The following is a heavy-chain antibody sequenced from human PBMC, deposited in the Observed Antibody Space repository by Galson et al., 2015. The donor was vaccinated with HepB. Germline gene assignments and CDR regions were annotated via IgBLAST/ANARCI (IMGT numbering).Heavy chain of an antibody. CDR3: ARRVRSGGSGPTVDY. V-gene: IGHV5-51*01. J-gene: IGHJ4*02. CDR1: GYSFTSYW. CDR2: IYPGDSDT. Sequence: QSGAEVKKPGESLKISCKGSGYSFTSYWIGWVRQMPGKGLEWMGIIYPGDSDTRYSPSFQGQVTISADKSISTAYLQWSSLKASDTAMYYCARRVRSGGSGPTVDYWGQGTLVTVSS. D-gene: IGHD1-1*01.